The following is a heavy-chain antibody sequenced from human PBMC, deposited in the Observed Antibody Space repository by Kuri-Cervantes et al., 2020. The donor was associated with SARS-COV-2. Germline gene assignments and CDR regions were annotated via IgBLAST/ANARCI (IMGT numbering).Heavy chain of an antibody. CDR3: ARERGQIYYYGSGSRTDHAFDI. V-gene: IGHV4-59*01. D-gene: IGHD3-10*01. CDR1: GGSISRYY. Sequence: GSLRLSCTVSGGSISRYYWSWIRQPPGKGLEWIGYIYYSGSTNYNPSLKSRVTISVDTSKNQFSLKLSSVTAADTAVYYCARERGQIYYYGSGSRTDHAFDIWGQGTMVTV. J-gene: IGHJ3*02. CDR2: IYYSGST.